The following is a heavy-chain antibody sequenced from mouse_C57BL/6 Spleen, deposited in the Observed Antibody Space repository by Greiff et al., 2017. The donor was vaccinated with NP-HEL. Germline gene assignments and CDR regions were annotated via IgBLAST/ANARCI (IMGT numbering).Heavy chain of an antibody. CDR3: ARAPDDYFFDY. J-gene: IGHJ2*01. CDR2: IHPNSGST. CDR1: GYTFTSYW. D-gene: IGHD2-3*01. V-gene: IGHV1-64*01. Sequence: VQLQQPGAELVKPGASVKLSCKASGYTFTSYWMHWVKQRPGQGLEWIGMIHPNSGSTNYNEKFKSKATLTVDKSSSTAYMQLSSLTSEDSAVYYCARAPDDYFFDYWGQGTTLTVSS.